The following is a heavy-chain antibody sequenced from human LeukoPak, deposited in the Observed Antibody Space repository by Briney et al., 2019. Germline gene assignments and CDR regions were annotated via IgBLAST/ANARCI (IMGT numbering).Heavy chain of an antibody. Sequence: GGSLRLSCAASGFTFSGFWMHWVRQAPGKGLVWVSCISFDGSDATYADSVKGRFTISRDNAKNTLHLQMDSLTVEDTAVYYCARDRVDYYDSSGYPEIDYWGQGSLVTVSS. CDR1: GFTFSGFW. CDR2: ISFDGSDA. J-gene: IGHJ4*02. V-gene: IGHV3-74*01. CDR3: ARDRVDYYDSSGYPEIDY. D-gene: IGHD3-22*01.